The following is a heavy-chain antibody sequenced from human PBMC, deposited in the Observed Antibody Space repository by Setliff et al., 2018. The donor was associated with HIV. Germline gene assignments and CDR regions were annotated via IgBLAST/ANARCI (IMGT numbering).Heavy chain of an antibody. CDR3: ARARSLITVRRSFDY. CDR2: INHSGST. V-gene: IGHV4-34*01. Sequence: PSETLSLTCAVYDGSFSGYYWSWIRQPPGKGLGWIGEINHSGSTNYSPSLKSRVTISVDTSKNQFSLKLNSVTAADTAVYYCARARSLITVRRSFDYWGQGTLVTVSS. D-gene: IGHD6-6*01. J-gene: IGHJ4*02. CDR1: DGSFSGYY.